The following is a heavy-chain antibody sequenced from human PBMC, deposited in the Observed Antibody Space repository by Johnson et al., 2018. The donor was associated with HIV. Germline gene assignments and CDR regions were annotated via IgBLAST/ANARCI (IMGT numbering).Heavy chain of an antibody. V-gene: IGHV3-9*01. J-gene: IGHJ3*02. Sequence: MLWVRQAPGKGLEWVSGISWNSGSIGYADSVKGRFTISRDNAKNSLYLQMNSLRAEDTALYYCALMRHPISTAVYYCARGLGWDTNLAFDIWGQGTVVTVSS. D-gene: IGHD3-10*01. CDR2: ISWNSGSI. CDR3: ALMRHPISTAVYYCARGLGWDTNLAFDI.